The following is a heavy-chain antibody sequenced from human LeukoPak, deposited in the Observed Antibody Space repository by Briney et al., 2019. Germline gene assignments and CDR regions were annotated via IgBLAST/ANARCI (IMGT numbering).Heavy chain of an antibody. V-gene: IGHV4-39*01. D-gene: IGHD6-13*01. CDR3: ATGGPLAPGHDTFDI. J-gene: IGHJ3*02. CDR1: GGSISSSSYS. Sequence: PPETLSLTCSVSGGSISSSSYSWGWIRQPPGKGLEWIGYMYYSGSTYYNPSLKSRVTTSVDTSKNQFSLKLSSVTAADTAIYYCATGGPLAPGHDTFDIWGQGTLVTVSS. CDR2: MYYSGST.